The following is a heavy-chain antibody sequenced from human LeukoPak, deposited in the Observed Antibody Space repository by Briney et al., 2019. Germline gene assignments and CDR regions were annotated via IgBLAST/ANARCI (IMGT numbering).Heavy chain of an antibody. D-gene: IGHD4-11*01. CDR2: MWYDGGNK. CDR3: ARPYSDYRSHLDY. V-gene: IGHV3-33*08. CDR1: GYTFSDYG. J-gene: IGHJ4*02. Sequence: GRPLRLSCAASGYTFSDYGMHWVRQAPGKGLEWVAVMWYDGGNKYYADSVKGRFTISRDNSKDTVYLQMNSLRVEDTAVYYCARPYSDYRSHLDYWGQGTLVTVSS.